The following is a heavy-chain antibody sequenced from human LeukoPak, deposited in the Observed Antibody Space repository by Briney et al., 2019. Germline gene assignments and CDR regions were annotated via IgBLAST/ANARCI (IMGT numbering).Heavy chain of an antibody. D-gene: IGHD4-17*01. CDR2: IIPIFGTA. CDR3: ARDPSYGDYLDNWFDP. J-gene: IGHJ5*02. CDR1: GGTFSSYA. Sequence: SVKVSCKASGGTFSSYAISWVRQAPGQGLEWMGGIIPIFGTANYAQKFQGRVTITADESTSTAYMELSSLRSEDTAVYYCARDPSYGDYLDNWFDPWGQGTLVTVSS. V-gene: IGHV1-69*13.